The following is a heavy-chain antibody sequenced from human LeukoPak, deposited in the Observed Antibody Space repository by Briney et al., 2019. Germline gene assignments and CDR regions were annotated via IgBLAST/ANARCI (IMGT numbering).Heavy chain of an antibody. CDR3: TRVGGIRSIFGEYGMDI. CDR2: VYYCRST. CDR1: GGSISSYY. J-gene: IGHJ6*02. Sequence: SETLSLTCTVSGGSISSYYWFWIGLPPAAGLEGIGVVYYCRSTSYNHSLTLPVTISVDTSKNQLSLKLSSVAAADTDVYYCTRVGGIRSIFGEYGMDIDGRGTRATVTS. V-gene: IGHV4-59*13. D-gene: IGHD3-3*02.